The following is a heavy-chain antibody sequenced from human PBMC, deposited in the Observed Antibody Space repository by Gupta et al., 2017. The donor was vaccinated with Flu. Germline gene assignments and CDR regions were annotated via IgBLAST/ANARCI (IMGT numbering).Heavy chain of an antibody. CDR2: TYYRSKWYN. CDR3: ARQDGHGFDLGELDH. J-gene: IGHJ4*02. Sequence: QVQLQQSGPGLVKPSQTLSLTCAISGGSVSSNRSAWNWIRQSPSRGLEWLGRTYYRSKWYNDYAVSVQSRITIKPDTSKNQFSLHLTSVTPEDTAVYYCARQDGHGFDLGELDHWGLGALVTVSS. CDR1: GGSVSSNRSA. D-gene: IGHD3-16*01. V-gene: IGHV6-1*01.